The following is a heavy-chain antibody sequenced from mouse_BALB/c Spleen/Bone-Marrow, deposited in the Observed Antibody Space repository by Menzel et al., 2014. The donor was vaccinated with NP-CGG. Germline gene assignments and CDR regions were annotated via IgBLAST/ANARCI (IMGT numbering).Heavy chain of an antibody. D-gene: IGHD1-2*01. CDR2: ISGGGNS. CDR3: ARARGVTTATPYYFDY. V-gene: IGHV5-6-5*01. CDR1: GFSFSSYA. J-gene: IGHJ2*01. Sequence: EVKLMESGGGLVKPGGSLKLSCAASGFSFSSYAVSWVRPTPEKRLEWVASISGGGNSYHSDNMKGRFTISRDNARNILYLQMSSLRSEDAAMYYCARARGVTTATPYYFDYWGQGTALTVSS.